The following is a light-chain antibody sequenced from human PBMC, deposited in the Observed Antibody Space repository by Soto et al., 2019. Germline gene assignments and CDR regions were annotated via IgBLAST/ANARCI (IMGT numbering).Light chain of an antibody. J-gene: IGKJ4*01. CDR1: QTINTW. CDR3: QQYDNCPLT. CDR2: QAS. V-gene: IGKV1-5*03. Sequence: DIQMAQSPSTLPANIGDRVSITCRASQTINTWLAWYQQKPGKAPNLLIYQASTLETGVPSRFSGSGSGTEFTLTISGLQPDDFASYYCQQYDNCPLTFGGGTKVDI.